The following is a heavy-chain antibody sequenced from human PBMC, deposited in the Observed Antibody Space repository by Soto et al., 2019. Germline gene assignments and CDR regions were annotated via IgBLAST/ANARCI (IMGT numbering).Heavy chain of an antibody. V-gene: IGHV4-31*03. CDR2: IYDSGST. CDR1: GGSISSGGYY. J-gene: IGHJ4*02. D-gene: IGHD3-22*01. CDR3: AREYYYDSSAPGY. Sequence: PSETLSLTCTVSGGSISSGGYYWSWIRQHPGKGLEWIGYIYDSGSTYYNPSLKSRVTISVDTSKNQFSLKLSSVTAADTAVYYCAREYYYDSSAPGYWGQGTLVTVSS.